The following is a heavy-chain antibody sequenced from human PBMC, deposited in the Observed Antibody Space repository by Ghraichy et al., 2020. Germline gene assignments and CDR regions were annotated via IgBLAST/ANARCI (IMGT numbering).Heavy chain of an antibody. V-gene: IGHV4-39*01. J-gene: IGHJ5*02. CDR1: GGSISSSSYY. Sequence: SETLSLTCTVSGGSISSSSYYWGWIRQPPGKGLEWIGSIYYSGSTYYNPSLKSRVTISVDTSKNQFSLKLSSVTAADTAVYYCAAPPYDYVWGSYRYISPWFDPWGQGTLVTVSS. D-gene: IGHD3-16*02. CDR3: AAPPYDYVWGSYRYISPWFDP. CDR2: IYYSGST.